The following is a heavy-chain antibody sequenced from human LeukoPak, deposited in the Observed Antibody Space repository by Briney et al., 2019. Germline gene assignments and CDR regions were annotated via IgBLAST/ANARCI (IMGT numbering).Heavy chain of an antibody. CDR1: EFTFSAYW. D-gene: IGHD3-22*01. V-gene: IGHV3-74*01. J-gene: IGHJ4*02. Sequence: PGGSLRLSCAASEFTFSAYWMHWVRQAPGKGLVWVSRTRGDGSMTNYADSVKGRFTISRDNAKNTLYLQMNSLRAEDTAVYFCAKDGPYSNGYPFDYWGQGTLATVSS. CDR3: AKDGPYSNGYPFDY. CDR2: TRGDGSMT.